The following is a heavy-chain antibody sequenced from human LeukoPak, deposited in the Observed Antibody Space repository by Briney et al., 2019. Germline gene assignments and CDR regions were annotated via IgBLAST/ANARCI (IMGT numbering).Heavy chain of an antibody. J-gene: IGHJ6*03. Sequence: SETLSLTCTVSGGSISSYYWSWIRQPPGKGLEWIGSIYYSGSTYYNPSLKSRVTISVDTSKNQFSLKLSSVTAADTAVYYCARDMGRPPYYMDVWGKGTTVTVSS. V-gene: IGHV4-39*07. D-gene: IGHD2-15*01. CDR3: ARDMGRPPYYMDV. CDR2: IYYSGST. CDR1: GGSISSYY.